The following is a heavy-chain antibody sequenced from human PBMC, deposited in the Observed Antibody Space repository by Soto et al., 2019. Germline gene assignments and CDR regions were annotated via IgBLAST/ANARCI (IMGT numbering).Heavy chain of an antibody. J-gene: IGHJ4*02. CDR3: ARVFDF. V-gene: IGHV4-59*01. CDR2: IYYTGST. CDR1: GGSISPYH. Sequence: SETLSLTCTVSGGSISPYHWSWIRQPPGKGLEWIGYIYYTGSTNYNPSLKSRVTFSLDTSKNQVSLRLSSVSAADTAVYYCARVFDFWGQGTLVTVSS.